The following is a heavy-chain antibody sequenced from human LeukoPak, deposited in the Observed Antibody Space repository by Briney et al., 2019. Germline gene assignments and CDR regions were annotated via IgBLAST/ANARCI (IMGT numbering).Heavy chain of an antibody. D-gene: IGHD6-13*01. V-gene: IGHV3-66*02. Sequence: GGSLRLSCAASGFTVNSNYMTWVRQAPGKGREWGSVIHSGGSTFYADFVKGRFTISRDNSKNTLYLQLNSLRTDDTAVYYCASSSWSRSNWFDPWGQGTLVTVSS. J-gene: IGHJ5*02. CDR1: GFTVNSNY. CDR2: IHSGGST. CDR3: ASSSWSRSNWFDP.